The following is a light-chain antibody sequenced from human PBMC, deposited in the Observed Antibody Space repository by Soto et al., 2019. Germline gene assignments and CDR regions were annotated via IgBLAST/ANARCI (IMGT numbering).Light chain of an antibody. CDR2: TNH. CDR1: SSNIGSDT. CDR3: AAWDDSLNGPV. Sequence: QSVLTQPPSASGTPGQRVTISCSGSSSNIGSDTVKWYQQLPGTAPKLLIYTNHQRPSGVPDRFSGSKSGTSASLAISGLQSEDEADYYCAAWDDSLNGPVFSGGTKLTVL. V-gene: IGLV1-44*01. J-gene: IGLJ2*01.